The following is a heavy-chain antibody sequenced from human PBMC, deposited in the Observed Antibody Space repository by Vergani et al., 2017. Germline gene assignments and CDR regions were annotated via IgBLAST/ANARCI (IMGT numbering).Heavy chain of an antibody. J-gene: IGHJ6*03. CDR1: GFTVSSNY. Sequence: EVQLVETGGGLIQPGGSLRLSCSASGFTVSSNYMSWVRQAQGKGLEWVSVIYSGGSTYYADSVKGRFTISRDNSKNTLYLQMNSLRAEDTAVYYCARAIVVVPAAIPYYYYYMDVWGKGTTVTVSS. CDR2: IYSGGST. D-gene: IGHD2-2*02. CDR3: ARAIVVVPAAIPYYYYYMDV. V-gene: IGHV3-53*02.